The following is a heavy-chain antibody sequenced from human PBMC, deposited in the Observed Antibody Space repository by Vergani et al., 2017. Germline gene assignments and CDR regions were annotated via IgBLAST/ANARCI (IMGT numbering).Heavy chain of an antibody. V-gene: IGHV4-59*01. CDR2: IYYSGST. Sequence: QVQLQESGPGLVKPSETLSLTCTVSGGSISSYYWSWIRQPPGKGLEWIGYIYYSGSTNYNPSLTSRVTISVDTSKNQFSLKLSSVTAADTAVYYCARSRGYSYGYNWFDPWGQGTLVTVSS. CDR1: GGSISSYY. D-gene: IGHD5-18*01. J-gene: IGHJ5*02. CDR3: ARSRGYSYGYNWFDP.